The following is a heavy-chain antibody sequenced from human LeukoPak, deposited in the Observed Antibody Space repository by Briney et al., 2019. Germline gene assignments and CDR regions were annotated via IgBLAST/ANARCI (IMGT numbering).Heavy chain of an antibody. CDR1: GYTFTSYD. Sequence: AAVKVSCKASGYTFTSYDINWVRQATGQGFEWMGWMNPNSGNTGYAQKFQRRVTMTRNTSISTAYMELSSLRSEDTAVYYCARAPVVPAASGHYYYYMDVWGKGTTVTVS. D-gene: IGHD2-2*01. CDR3: ARAPVVPAASGHYYYYMDV. V-gene: IGHV1-8*01. CDR2: MNPNSGNT. J-gene: IGHJ6*03.